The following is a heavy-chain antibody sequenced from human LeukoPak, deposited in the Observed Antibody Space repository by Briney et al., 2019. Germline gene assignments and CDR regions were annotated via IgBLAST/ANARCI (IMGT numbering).Heavy chain of an antibody. Sequence: GGSLRLSCAASGFTVSSKYMTWVRQVPGKGLEWVSVIYTGGSTNYADSVKGRFTTSRDNSKNTLYLQMNSLRAEDTAVYYCAKDSGYEFDYWGQGTLVTVSS. V-gene: IGHV3-66*01. CDR1: GFTVSSKY. D-gene: IGHD5-12*01. J-gene: IGHJ4*02. CDR3: AKDSGYEFDY. CDR2: IYTGGST.